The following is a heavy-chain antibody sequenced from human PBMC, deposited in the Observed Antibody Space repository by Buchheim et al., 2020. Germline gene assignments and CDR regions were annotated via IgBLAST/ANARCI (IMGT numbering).Heavy chain of an antibody. CDR1: GFTFSAYS. Sequence: EAQLVESGGGLVQPGGSLRLTCAASGFTFSAYSMNWVRQAPGKGLEWISYITGSSGDIVYADSVRGRFSISRDNAKNSLYLPMNSLRAEDTAVYYCARDAADYGVRFWFDCWGQGT. V-gene: IGHV3-48*01. CDR2: ITGSSGDI. D-gene: IGHD4/OR15-4a*01. J-gene: IGHJ5*01. CDR3: ARDAADYGVRFWFDC.